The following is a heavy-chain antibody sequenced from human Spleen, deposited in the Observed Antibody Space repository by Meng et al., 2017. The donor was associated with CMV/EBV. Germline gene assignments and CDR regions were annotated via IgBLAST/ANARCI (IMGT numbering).Heavy chain of an antibody. J-gene: IGHJ6*02. Sequence: GESLKISCAASGFTFSDYYVSWIRQAPGKGLEWVSYISSSGNAIYYADSVKGRFTISRDNAKNSLYLQMNSLRAEDTAVYYCARVGVLRGYYYHYGMDVWGQGTSVTVS. V-gene: IGHV3-11*01. D-gene: IGHD3-10*01. CDR1: GFTFSDYY. CDR3: ARVGVLRGYYYHYGMDV. CDR2: ISSSGNAI.